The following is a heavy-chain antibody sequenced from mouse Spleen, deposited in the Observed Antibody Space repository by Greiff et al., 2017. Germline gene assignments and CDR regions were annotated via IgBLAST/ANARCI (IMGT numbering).Heavy chain of an antibody. D-gene: IGHD2-13*01. CDR2: IDPETGGT. CDR3: TRWVNY. J-gene: IGHJ2*01. Sequence: LQESGAELVRPGASVTLSCKASGYTFTDYEMHWVKQTPVHGLEWIGAIDPETGGTAYNQKFKGKAILTADKSSSTAYMELRSLTSEDSAVYYCTRWVNYWGQGTTLTVSS. CDR1: GYTFTDYE. V-gene: IGHV1-15*01.